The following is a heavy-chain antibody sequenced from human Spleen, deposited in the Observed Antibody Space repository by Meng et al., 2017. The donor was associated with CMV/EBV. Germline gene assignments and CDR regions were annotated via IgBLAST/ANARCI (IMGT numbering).Heavy chain of an antibody. V-gene: IGHV3-21*01. Sequence: EVQLVESGGGLVKPGGSLRLSCAASGFTFSSYSMNWVRQAPGKGLEWVSSISSSSSYIYYADSVKGRFTISRDNAKNSLYLQMNSLRAEDTAVYYCARGYYDILTGYYPYYFDYWGQGTLVTVSS. CDR3: ARGYYDILTGYYPYYFDY. CDR1: GFTFSSYS. D-gene: IGHD3-9*01. J-gene: IGHJ4*02. CDR2: ISSSSSYI.